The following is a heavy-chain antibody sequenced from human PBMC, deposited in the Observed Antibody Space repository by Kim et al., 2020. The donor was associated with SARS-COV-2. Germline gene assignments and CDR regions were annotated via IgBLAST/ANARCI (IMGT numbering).Heavy chain of an antibody. CDR2: IKQDGSQK. J-gene: IGHJ4*02. CDR3: TRDAPGYSSGWGFDY. CDR1: GFTFSSYW. V-gene: IGHV3-7*01. Sequence: GGSLRLSCAASGFTFSSYWMSWVRQAPGKGLEWVANIKQDGSQKYYVDSVKGRFTISRDNAKNSLYLQMNSLRAEDTAVYYCTRDAPGYSSGWGFDYWGQGTLVTVSS. D-gene: IGHD6-19*01.